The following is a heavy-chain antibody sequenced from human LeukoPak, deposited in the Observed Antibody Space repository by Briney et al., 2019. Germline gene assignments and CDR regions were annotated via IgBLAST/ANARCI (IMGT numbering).Heavy chain of an antibody. Sequence: PSETLSLTCAVYGGSFSGYYWSWIRQPPGKGLEWIGEINHSGSTNYNPSLKSRVTISVDTSKNQFSLKLSSVTAADTAVYYCARSPPRIVGASEYYFDYWGQGTLVTVSS. CDR3: ARSPPRIVGASEYYFDY. J-gene: IGHJ4*02. CDR1: GGSFSGYY. D-gene: IGHD1-26*01. V-gene: IGHV4-34*01. CDR2: INHSGST.